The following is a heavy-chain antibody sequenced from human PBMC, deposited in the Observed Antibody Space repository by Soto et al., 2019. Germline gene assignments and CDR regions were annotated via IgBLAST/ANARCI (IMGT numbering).Heavy chain of an antibody. CDR3: AHSGYDFWSGYFDAFDI. CDR1: GFSLSTSGVG. CDR2: IYWDDDK. V-gene: IGHV2-5*02. Sequence: QITLKESGPTLVKPTQTLTLTCTFSGFSLSTSGVGVGWIRQPPGKALEWLALIYWDDDKRYSPSLKSRLTITKDTPKNQVVLTMTNMDPVDTATYYCAHSGYDFWSGYFDAFDIWGQGTMVTVSS. D-gene: IGHD3-3*01. J-gene: IGHJ3*02.